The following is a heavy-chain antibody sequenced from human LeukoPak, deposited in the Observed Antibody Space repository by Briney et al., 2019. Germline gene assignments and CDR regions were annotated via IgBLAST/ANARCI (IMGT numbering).Heavy chain of an antibody. CDR1: GFSLSTSGVG. CDR3: AHRARFMQQLAEGWFDP. D-gene: IGHD6-13*01. CDR2: IYWNDDK. J-gene: IGHJ5*02. V-gene: IGHV2-5*01. Sequence: SGPTLVNPTQTLTLTCTFSGFSLSTSGVGVGWIRQPPGKALEWLALIYWNDDKRYSPSLKSRLTITKDTSENQVVLTMTNMDPVDTATYYCAHRARFMQQLAEGWFDPWGQGTLVTVSS.